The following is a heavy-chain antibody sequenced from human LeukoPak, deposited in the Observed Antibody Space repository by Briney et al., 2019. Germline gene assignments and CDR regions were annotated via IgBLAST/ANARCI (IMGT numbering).Heavy chain of an antibody. CDR3: ARRGGVYGDRNFDY. CDR2: IYYSGST. Sequence: NPSETLSLTCTVSGGSISSSSYCWGWIRQPPGKGLEWIGSIYYSGSTYYNPSLKSRVTISVDTSKNQFSLKLSSVTAADTAVYYCARRGGVYGDRNFDYWGQGTLVTVSS. CDR1: GGSISSSSYC. J-gene: IGHJ4*02. D-gene: IGHD4-17*01. V-gene: IGHV4-39*01.